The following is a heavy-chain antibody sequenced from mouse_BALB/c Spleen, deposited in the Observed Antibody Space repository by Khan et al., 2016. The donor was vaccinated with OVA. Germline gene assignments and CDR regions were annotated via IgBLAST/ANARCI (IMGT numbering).Heavy chain of an antibody. CDR2: INPSNGYT. J-gene: IGHJ3*01. V-gene: IGHV1-4*01. Sequence: VQLQESGAELARPGASVKMSCKASGYTFTTYTMHWVKQRPGQGLEWIGYINPSNGYTNYNQKFKDKSTLTADKSSSTAYMQLSSLTSHYSAVHYCAREGAYYRSDGWFSYWGQGTLVTVSA. CDR3: AREGAYYRSDGWFSY. D-gene: IGHD2-14*01. CDR1: GYTFTTYT.